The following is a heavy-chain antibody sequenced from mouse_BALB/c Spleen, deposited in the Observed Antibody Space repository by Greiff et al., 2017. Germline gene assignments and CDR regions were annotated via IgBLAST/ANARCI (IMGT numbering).Heavy chain of an antibody. CDR1: GYTFTSYY. CDR3: ARYGYYYCSSYYAMDY. J-gene: IGHJ4*01. D-gene: IGHD1-1*01. CDR2: IYPGNVNT. V-gene: IGHV1S56*01. Sequence: QVQLQQSGPELVKPGASVRISCKASGYTFTSYYIHWVKQRPGQGLEWIGWIYPGNVNTKYNEKFKGQATLTADKSSSTAYMQLSSLTSEDSAVYFCARYGYYYCSSYYAMDYWGQGTSVTVSS.